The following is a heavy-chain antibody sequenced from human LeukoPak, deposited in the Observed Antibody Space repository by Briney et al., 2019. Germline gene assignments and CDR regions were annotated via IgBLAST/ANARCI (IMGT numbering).Heavy chain of an antibody. D-gene: IGHD3-9*01. CDR2: ISYDGSDK. V-gene: IGHV3-30*18. Sequence: GGSLRLSCAASGFTFSSYGMHWVRQAPGKGLEWVAVISYDGSDKYYADSVKGRFTISRDNSKNTLYLQMNSLRAEDTAVYYCAKAHYDIWAIDYWGQGTMVTVSS. CDR3: AKAHYDIWAIDY. CDR1: GFTFSSYG. J-gene: IGHJ4*02.